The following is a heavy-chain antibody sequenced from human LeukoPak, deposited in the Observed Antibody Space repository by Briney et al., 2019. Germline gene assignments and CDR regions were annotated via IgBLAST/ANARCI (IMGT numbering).Heavy chain of an antibody. D-gene: IGHD6-19*01. CDR3: ARVYSSGWYHDAFDI. CDR2: ISYDGSNE. Sequence: GGSLRLSCAASGFTFSTYGMHWVRQAPGKALEWVAVISYDGSNEYYADSVKGRFTISRDNSKNTLYLQMNSLRAEDTAVYYCARVYSSGWYHDAFDIWGQGTMVTVSS. J-gene: IGHJ3*02. V-gene: IGHV3-30*03. CDR1: GFTFSTYG.